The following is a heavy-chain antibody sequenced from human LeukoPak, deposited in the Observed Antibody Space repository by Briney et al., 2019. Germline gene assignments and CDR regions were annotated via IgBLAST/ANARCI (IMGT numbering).Heavy chain of an antibody. V-gene: IGHV3-21*01. J-gene: IGHJ4*02. D-gene: IGHD3-22*01. CDR1: GFTFSGYS. Sequence: GGSLRLSCTASGFTFSGYSTNWIHQAPGKGLEWVSSFGTRSTSVYHAGSVKGRFAISRDNAKNSLYLQMNSLRAEDTALYYCAREVSEGFDFWGQGTLVTVSS. CDR2: FGTRSTSV. CDR3: AREVSEGFDF.